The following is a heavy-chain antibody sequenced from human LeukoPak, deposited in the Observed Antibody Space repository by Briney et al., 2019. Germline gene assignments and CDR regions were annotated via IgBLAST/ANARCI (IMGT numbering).Heavy chain of an antibody. Sequence: GASVKVSCKASGYTFTSYDINWVRQAPGRGLEWMGWMNPNSGNTHYAQKFQGRVTMTRDTSIGTAYMELTNLRSEDTAVYYCSRTGFLNWFDPWGQGTLVTVSS. D-gene: IGHD2/OR15-2a*01. CDR2: MNPNSGNT. J-gene: IGHJ5*02. V-gene: IGHV1-8*01. CDR3: SRTGFLNWFDP. CDR1: GYTFTSYD.